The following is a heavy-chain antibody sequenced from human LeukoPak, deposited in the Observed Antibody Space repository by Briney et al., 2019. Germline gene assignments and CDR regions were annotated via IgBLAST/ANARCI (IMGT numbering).Heavy chain of an antibody. CDR1: GYTFTSYG. J-gene: IGHJ2*01. Sequence: ASVKVSCMASGYTFTSYGLAWVRQAPGQGLEWIGWISPYNGNADYAQDLQGRVTMTTDTSTSTAYMELRSLRSDDTGVYYCVRDGYVDLWGRGTLVTVSS. D-gene: IGHD6-13*01. V-gene: IGHV1-18*01. CDR2: ISPYNGNA. CDR3: VRDGYVDL.